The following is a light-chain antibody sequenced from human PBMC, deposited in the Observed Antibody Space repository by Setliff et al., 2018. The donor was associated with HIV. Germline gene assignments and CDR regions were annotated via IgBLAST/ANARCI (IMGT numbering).Light chain of an antibody. J-gene: IGLJ1*01. V-gene: IGLV1-51*01. CDR1: TSNIGSNY. Sequence: QSVLTQPPSVSAAPGQKVTVSCSGSTSNIGSNYVSWYQQLPGTAPKLIIYDNNQRPSGIPDRFSGSKSGTAANLGITGLQTGDEADYYCGTWDSSLSAGVFGSGTKVTVL. CDR3: GTWDSSLSAGV. CDR2: DNN.